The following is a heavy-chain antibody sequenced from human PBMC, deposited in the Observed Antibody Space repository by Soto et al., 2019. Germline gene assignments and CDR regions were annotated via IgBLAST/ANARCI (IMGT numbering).Heavy chain of an antibody. J-gene: IGHJ4*02. Sequence: GGSLRLSCAAAGFTVSSYAINWVRQAPGKGREWVSGISGSVVSTYYGDSVKCRFTICRDNSKNTLYLQMNSLRAEESALSSCAKGSDRIIAAADPDFWGQGTLVTVSS. CDR1: GFTVSSYA. D-gene: IGHD6-13*01. V-gene: IGHV3-23*01. CDR2: ISGSVVST. CDR3: AKGSDRIIAAADPDF.